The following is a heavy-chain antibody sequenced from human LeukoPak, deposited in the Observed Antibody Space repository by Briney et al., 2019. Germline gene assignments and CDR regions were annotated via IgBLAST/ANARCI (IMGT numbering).Heavy chain of an antibody. CDR1: GFTFSNAW. D-gene: IGHD3-3*01. CDR3: TTGGPGYDFWSGYLRAPEY. J-gene: IGHJ4*02. V-gene: IGHV3-15*01. CDR2: IKSKTDGGTT. Sequence: PGGSLRLSCAASGFTFSNAWMSWVRQAPGKGLEWVGRIKSKTDGGTTDYAAPVKGRFTISRDDSKNTLYLQMNSLKTEDTAVYYCTTGGPGYDFWSGYLRAPEYWGQGTLVTVSS.